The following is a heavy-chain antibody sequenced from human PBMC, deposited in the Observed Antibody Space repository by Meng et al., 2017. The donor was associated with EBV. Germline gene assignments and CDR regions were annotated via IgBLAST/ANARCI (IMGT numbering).Heavy chain of an antibody. V-gene: IGHV4-39*07. CDR1: GGSISSSSYY. D-gene: IGHD4-11*01. Sequence: QLHRQESGQGLVNPSEPRSLPCTVSGGSISSSSYYWGWIRQPPGKGLEWIGSIYYSGSTYYNPSLKSRVTISVDTSKNQFSLKLSSVTAADTAVYYCADYSSWGQGTLVTVSS. J-gene: IGHJ4*02. CDR2: IYYSGST. CDR3: ADYSS.